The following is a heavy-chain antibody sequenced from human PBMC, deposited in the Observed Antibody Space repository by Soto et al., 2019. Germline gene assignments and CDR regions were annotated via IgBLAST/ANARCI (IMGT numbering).Heavy chain of an antibody. J-gene: IGHJ6*02. Sequence: ASVKVSCKASGYTFTSYFMHWVRQAPGQGLEWMGIINPSGGSTSYAQKFQGRVTITRDTSTSTVYMELSSLRSEYTAVYYCASHSSSFADYYGMDVWGQGTTVTVSS. CDR2: INPSGGST. CDR3: ASHSSSFADYYGMDV. V-gene: IGHV1-46*01. CDR1: GYTFTSYF. D-gene: IGHD6-13*01.